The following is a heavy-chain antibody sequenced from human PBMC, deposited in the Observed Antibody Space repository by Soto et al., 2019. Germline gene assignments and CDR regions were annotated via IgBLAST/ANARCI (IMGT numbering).Heavy chain of an antibody. Sequence: EWIAYIYFSGYTNYSPSLKSRVTISVDTSKNQFSLELNSLRAADTDVYYCARASSGWNYFDYWGQGTPVSVSS. CDR2: IYFSGYT. V-gene: IGHV4-59*12. CDR3: ARASSGWNYFDY. J-gene: IGHJ4*02. D-gene: IGHD6-19*01.